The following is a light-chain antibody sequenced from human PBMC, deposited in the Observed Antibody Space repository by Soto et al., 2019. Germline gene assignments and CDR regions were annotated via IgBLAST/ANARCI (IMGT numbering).Light chain of an antibody. V-gene: IGLV1-47*01. J-gene: IGLJ1*01. CDR3: AAWDDSLSGYV. Sequence: QSVLTQPPSASGTPGQRVTISCSGSSSNIGSNYVYWYQQLPGTAPKLIIYRNNQRPSGVPDRFSGSKSGTSASLAISGPRSEDEADYYCAAWDDSLSGYVFGTGTKVTVL. CDR2: RNN. CDR1: SSNIGSNY.